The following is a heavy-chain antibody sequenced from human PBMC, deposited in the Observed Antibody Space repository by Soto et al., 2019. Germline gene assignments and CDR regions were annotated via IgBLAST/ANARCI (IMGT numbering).Heavy chain of an antibody. D-gene: IGHD2-15*01. CDR3: AREPRYCRGGGRSITGDAYVS. CDR1: GVIVGDTY. J-gene: IGHJ3*02. V-gene: IGHV3-66*01. Sequence: LRLSCTDWGVIVGDTYMNWVRQAPGEVLVGVTVISNRGDTHYAEYVRGRIRLSRDISDNTLHIHMNNLRLEDTAVYYCAREPRYCRGGGRSITGDAYVSWGEGIMVTVLQ. CDR2: ISNRGDT.